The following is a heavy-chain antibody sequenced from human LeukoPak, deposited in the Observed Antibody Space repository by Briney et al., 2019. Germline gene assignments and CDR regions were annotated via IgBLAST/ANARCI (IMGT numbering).Heavy chain of an antibody. Sequence: GGSLRLSCAASGFTFSSYSMNWVRQAPGKGLEWVSYISSSSSTIYYADSVKGRFTISRDNSKNMVYLQMNSLRPEDTAVYYCARVASDSSGWYNFDYWGQGILVTVSS. J-gene: IGHJ4*02. CDR3: ARVASDSSGWYNFDY. D-gene: IGHD6-19*01. CDR1: GFTFSSYS. V-gene: IGHV3-48*01. CDR2: ISSSSSTI.